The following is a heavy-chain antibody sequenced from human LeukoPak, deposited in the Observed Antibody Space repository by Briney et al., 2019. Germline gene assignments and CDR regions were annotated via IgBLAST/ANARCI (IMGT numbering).Heavy chain of an antibody. D-gene: IGHD1-26*01. V-gene: IGHV3-9*01. CDR2: ISWNSGSI. CDR1: GFTFDDYA. CDR3: VKGGWGATFHS. Sequence: PGGSLRLSCAASGFTFDDYAMHWVRQAPGKGLEWVSGISWNSGSIGYADSVKGRFTISRDNSKNTLYLQMNSLRVGDTAVCYCVKGGWGATFHSWGQGALVTVSS. J-gene: IGHJ4*02.